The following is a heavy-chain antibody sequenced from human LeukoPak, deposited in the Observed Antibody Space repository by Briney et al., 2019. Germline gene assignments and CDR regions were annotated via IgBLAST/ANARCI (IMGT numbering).Heavy chain of an antibody. CDR3: ARGARHYDSTGYFSLYYYYYMDV. V-gene: IGHV4-39*07. CDR1: GDSIIGYY. J-gene: IGHJ6*03. D-gene: IGHD3-22*01. Sequence: SETLSLTCSVSGDSIIGYYWGWIRQPPGKGLEWIGSIYYSGSTYYNPSLKSRVTISVDTSKNQFSLKLSSVTAADTAVYYCARGARHYDSTGYFSLYYYYYMDVWGKGTTVTVSS. CDR2: IYYSGST.